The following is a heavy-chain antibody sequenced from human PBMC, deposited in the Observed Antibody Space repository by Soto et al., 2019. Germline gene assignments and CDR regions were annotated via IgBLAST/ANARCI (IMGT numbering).Heavy chain of an antibody. J-gene: IGHJ3*02. CDR3: ARALTIFGVVPGDAFDI. V-gene: IGHV3-21*01. CDR2: ISSSSSSYI. D-gene: IGHD3-3*01. CDR1: GFTFSSYS. Sequence: GGSLRLSCAASGFTFSSYSMNWVRQAPGKGLEWVSSISSSSSSYIYYADSVKGRFTISRDNAKNSLYLQMNSLRAEDTAVYYCARALTIFGVVPGDAFDIWGQGTMVTVSS.